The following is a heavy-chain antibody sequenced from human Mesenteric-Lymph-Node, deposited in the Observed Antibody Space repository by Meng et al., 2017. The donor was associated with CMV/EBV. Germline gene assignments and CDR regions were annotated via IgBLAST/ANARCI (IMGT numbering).Heavy chain of an antibody. J-gene: IGHJ4*02. D-gene: IGHD3-3*01. CDR2: IYSGGST. CDR1: GLTVSTNY. V-gene: IGHV3-53*01. CDR3: ASRTIFGVVIGDY. Sequence: GESLKISCAASGLTVSTNYMGWVRQAPGKGLEWVSVIYSGGSTFYADSVKGRFTISRDNSKKTLYLQMKSLRAEDTAVYYCASRTIFGVVIGDYWGQGTLVTVSS.